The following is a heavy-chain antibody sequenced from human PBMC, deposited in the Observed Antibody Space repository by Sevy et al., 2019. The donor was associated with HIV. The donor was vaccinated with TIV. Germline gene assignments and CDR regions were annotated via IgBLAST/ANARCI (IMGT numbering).Heavy chain of an antibody. CDR3: ARDLSYDSSGYYPDY. J-gene: IGHJ4*02. D-gene: IGHD3-22*01. Sequence: ASVKVSCKASGYTFTGYYMHWVRQAPGQGLEWIGWINPNSGGTNYAQKFQGRVTMTRDTSISTAYMELSRLRSDDTAVYYCARDLSYDSSGYYPDYWGQGTLVTVSS. CDR1: GYTFTGYY. V-gene: IGHV1-2*02. CDR2: INPNSGGT.